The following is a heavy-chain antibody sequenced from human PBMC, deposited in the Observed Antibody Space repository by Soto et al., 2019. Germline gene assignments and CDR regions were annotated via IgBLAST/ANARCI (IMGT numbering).Heavy chain of an antibody. V-gene: IGHV4-4*02. CDR1: GGSISRSNW. CDR3: ARVGCRGCTCYSEKYYFEY. Sequence: QVQLQESGPGLVKPSGTLSLTSAVSGGSISRSNWWSWLRQPPGKGLEWIGEIYHSGRTNYNPSLKSRVNISVDNSKILFSLKLTSVTAADTAVYYCARVGCRGCTCYSEKYYFEYWGQGTLVNVSP. D-gene: IGHD2-15*01. J-gene: IGHJ4*02. CDR2: IYHSGRT.